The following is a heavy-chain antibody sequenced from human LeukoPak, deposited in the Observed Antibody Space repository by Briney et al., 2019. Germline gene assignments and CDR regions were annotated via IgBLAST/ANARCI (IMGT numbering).Heavy chain of an antibody. Sequence: GASVKVSCKASGYTFTGYYMHWVRQAPGQGLEWMGWINPNSGGTNYAQKFQGRVTMTRDTSISTAYMELSRLRSDDTAVYYCARDPENTVTTFYFDYWGQGTLVTVSS. CDR3: ARDPENTVTTFYFDY. J-gene: IGHJ4*02. CDR1: GYTFTGYY. D-gene: IGHD4-17*01. CDR2: INPNSGGT. V-gene: IGHV1-2*02.